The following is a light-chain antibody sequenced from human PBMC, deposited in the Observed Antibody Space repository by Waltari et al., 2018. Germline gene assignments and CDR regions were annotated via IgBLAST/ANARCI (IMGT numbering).Light chain of an antibody. J-gene: IGLJ2*01. Sequence: SYELTQPPSVSVSPGQTATIPCPGDGFGAKDVWWYQQKPGQSPVAVIYSDDKRPSGIPERFSGSNSGNTATLTIGGTQTTDEGDYYCQAWDDTTVVFGAGTKVTV. CDR1: GFGAKD. CDR2: SDD. CDR3: QAWDDTTVV. V-gene: IGLV3-1*01.